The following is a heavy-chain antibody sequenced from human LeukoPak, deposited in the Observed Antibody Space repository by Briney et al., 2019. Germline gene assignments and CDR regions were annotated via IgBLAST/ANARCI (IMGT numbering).Heavy chain of an antibody. J-gene: IGHJ4*02. CDR2: ITGSGSYI. Sequence: GGSLRLTCAASGFTFSTSTMNWVRQAPGKGLEWVSSITGSGSYIKYVDSVRGRFTISRDNAKKSLSLQMNSLRAEDTAVYYCARGKSAGNPLDYWGQGNLVIVSS. CDR3: ARGKSAGNPLDY. CDR1: GFTFSTST. D-gene: IGHD2-15*01. V-gene: IGHV3-21*01.